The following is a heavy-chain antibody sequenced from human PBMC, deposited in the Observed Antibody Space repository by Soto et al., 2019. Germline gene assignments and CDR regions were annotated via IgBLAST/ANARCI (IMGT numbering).Heavy chain of an antibody. V-gene: IGHV4-59*01. Sequence: SETLSLTCTVSGGSISSYYWSWIRQPPGKGLEWIGYIYYSGSTNYNPSLKSRVTISVDTSKNQFSLKLSSVTAADTAVYYCARVEGSSGWFLRAHEYYYGMDVWGQGTTVTVSS. D-gene: IGHD6-13*01. CDR3: ARVEGSSGWFLRAHEYYYGMDV. J-gene: IGHJ6*02. CDR2: IYYSGST. CDR1: GGSISSYY.